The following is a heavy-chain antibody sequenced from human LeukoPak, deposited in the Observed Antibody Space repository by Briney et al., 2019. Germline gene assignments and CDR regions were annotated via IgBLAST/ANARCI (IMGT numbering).Heavy chain of an antibody. CDR3: AIRTSIVVVTDDAFDI. J-gene: IGHJ3*02. Sequence: SETLSLTCAVYGGSFSGYYWSWIRQPPGKGLEWIGEINHSGSTNYNPSLKSRVTISVDTSKNQFSLKLSSVTAADTAVYYCAIRTSIVVVTDDAFDIWGQGTMVTVSS. CDR1: GGSFSGYY. D-gene: IGHD2-21*02. V-gene: IGHV4-34*01. CDR2: INHSGST.